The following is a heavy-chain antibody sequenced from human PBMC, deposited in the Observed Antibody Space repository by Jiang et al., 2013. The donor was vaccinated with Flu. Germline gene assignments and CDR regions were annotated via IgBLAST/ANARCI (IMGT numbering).Heavy chain of an antibody. CDR3: ARRLYGYFDV. J-gene: IGHJ2*01. V-gene: IGHV4-59*12. D-gene: IGHD2-8*01. Sequence: RQSPEKGLECNWIYQLQWECQLXPSLKSRAIISVDTSRNQVSLKLNSVTAADTARYFCARRLYGYFDVWGRGTMVTVSS. CDR2: QLQWEC.